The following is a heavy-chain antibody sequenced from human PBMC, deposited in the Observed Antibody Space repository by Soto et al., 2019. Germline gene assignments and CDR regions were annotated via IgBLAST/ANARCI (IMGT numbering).Heavy chain of an antibody. CDR2: ILPDETG. D-gene: IGHD2-15*01. CDR1: GFAFSTYA. Sequence: DVNLLQSGGGSAQPGGSLRLSCATSGFAFSTYAMTWVCQVPGRGLEWVSTILPDETGFYTVSVKGRFTISRDNFRGILYLQMNDLWVEDGAIYFCAKDRLPTSGQRFYFDSWGQGSLVTVSS. CDR3: AKDRLPTSGQRFYFDS. J-gene: IGHJ4*02. V-gene: IGHV3-23*01.